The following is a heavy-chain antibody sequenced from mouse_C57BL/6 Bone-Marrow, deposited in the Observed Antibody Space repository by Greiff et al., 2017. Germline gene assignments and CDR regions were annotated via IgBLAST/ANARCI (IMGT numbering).Heavy chain of an antibody. Sequence: VHLVESGAELARPGASVKLSCKASGYTFTSYGISWVKQRTGQGLEWIGEIYPRSGNTYYNEKFKGKATLTADKSSSTAYMELRSLTSEDSAVCCCATRRAYWGQGTLVTVSA. CDR1: GYTFTSYG. CDR3: ATRRAY. CDR2: IYPRSGNT. V-gene: IGHV1-81*01. J-gene: IGHJ3*01.